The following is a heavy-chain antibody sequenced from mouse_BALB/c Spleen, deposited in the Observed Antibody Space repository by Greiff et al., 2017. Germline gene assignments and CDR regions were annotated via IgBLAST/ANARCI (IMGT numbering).Heavy chain of an antibody. Sequence: EVKLVESGGGLVQPGGSLRLSCATSGFTFTDYYMSWVRQPPGKALEWLGFIRNKANGYTTEYSASVKGRFTISRDNSQSILYLQMNTLRAEDSATYYCARDHYGSSPTDGGQGTTLTVSS. CDR3: ARDHYGSSPTD. V-gene: IGHV7-3*02. D-gene: IGHD1-1*01. CDR2: IRNKANGYTT. J-gene: IGHJ2*01. CDR1: GFTFTDYY.